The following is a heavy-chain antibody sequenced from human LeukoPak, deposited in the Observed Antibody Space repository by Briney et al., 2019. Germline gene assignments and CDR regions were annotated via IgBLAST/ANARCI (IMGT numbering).Heavy chain of an antibody. Sequence: QTGGSLRLSCVASGFTFSSCGMHWVRQAPGKGLEWVAFIRYDGSNKYYADSVKGRFTISRDNSKNTLYLQMNSLRAEDTAVYYCALNRGSGWYFHYWGQGTLVTVSS. CDR2: IRYDGSNK. J-gene: IGHJ4*02. D-gene: IGHD6-19*01. CDR3: ALNRGSGWYFHY. CDR1: GFTFSSCG. V-gene: IGHV3-30*02.